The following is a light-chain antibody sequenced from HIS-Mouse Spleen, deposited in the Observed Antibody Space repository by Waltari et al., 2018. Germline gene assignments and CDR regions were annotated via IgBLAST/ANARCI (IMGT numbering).Light chain of an antibody. CDR1: NIGSKS. J-gene: IGLJ2*01. V-gene: IGLV3-21*03. CDR2: DDS. Sequence: SYVLTQPPSVSVAPGKTARITCGGNNIGSKSVHWYQQKPGQAPVLVVYDDSDRPSGHPERFSGSNSGNTATLTISRVEAGDEADYYCQVWDSSSDHVVFGGGTKLTVL. CDR3: QVWDSSSDHVV.